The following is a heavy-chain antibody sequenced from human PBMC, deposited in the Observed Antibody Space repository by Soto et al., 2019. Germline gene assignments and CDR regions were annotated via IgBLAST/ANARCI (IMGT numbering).Heavy chain of an antibody. J-gene: IGHJ6*02. D-gene: IGHD3-9*01. Sequence: LRLSCAASGFTFSSYWMHRVRQAPGKGLVWVSRINSDGSSTSYADSVKGRFTISRDNAKNTLYLQMNSLRAEDTAVYYCARDKAPLTWALTGYYYYYYYGMDVWGQGTTVTVSS. CDR3: ARDKAPLTWALTGYYYYYYYGMDV. CDR1: GFTFSSYW. V-gene: IGHV3-74*01. CDR2: INSDGSST.